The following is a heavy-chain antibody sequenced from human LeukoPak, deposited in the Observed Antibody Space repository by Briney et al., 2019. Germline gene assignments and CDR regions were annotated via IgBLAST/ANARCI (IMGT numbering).Heavy chain of an antibody. J-gene: IGHJ4*02. Sequence: SETLSLTCTVSGGSIRSYYWSWIRQPPGKGLEWIGYIHTRGSTNYNPSLKSRVTISVDTSKNQFSLKLSSVTAADTAVYYCAGNSGWYVYNYWGQGTLVSVSS. V-gene: IGHV4-4*09. CDR3: AGNSGWYVYNY. CDR2: IHTRGST. CDR1: GGSIRSYY. D-gene: IGHD6-19*01.